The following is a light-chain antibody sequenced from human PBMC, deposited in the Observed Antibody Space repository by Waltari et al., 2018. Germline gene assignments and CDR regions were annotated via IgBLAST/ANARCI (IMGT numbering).Light chain of an antibody. CDR3: NSYTGSSSWV. CDR1: SSDVGFYNY. V-gene: IGLV2-14*01. Sequence: QSALTQPASVSGSPGQSITISCTGTSSDVGFYNYFSWYQQHPGKAPKLIIYDVSERPPGVSFRFAGSKSGNTAPLTRSGLQAEDEADYYCNSYTGSSSWVFGGGTKLTVL. CDR2: DVS. J-gene: IGLJ3*02.